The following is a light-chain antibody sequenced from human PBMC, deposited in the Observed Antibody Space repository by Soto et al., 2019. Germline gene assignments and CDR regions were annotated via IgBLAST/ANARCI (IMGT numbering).Light chain of an antibody. CDR2: DAS. CDR1: QSIGGW. CDR3: QHYNSYSEA. J-gene: IGKJ1*01. Sequence: EIQMTQSPSTLSASLGDRVTITCRASQSIGGWLAWYQQKPGKAPKVLIYDASNLEYGVPSRFSGSGSGTEFTLTISSLQPDDFAPYYCQHYNSYSEAFGQGTKVDIK. V-gene: IGKV1-5*01.